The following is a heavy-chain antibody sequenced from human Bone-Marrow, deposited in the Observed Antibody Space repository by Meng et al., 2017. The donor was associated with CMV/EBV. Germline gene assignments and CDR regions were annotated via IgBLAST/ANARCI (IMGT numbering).Heavy chain of an antibody. V-gene: IGHV1-69*05. CDR3: ARGGLDCSSTSCLPEKWDFDYYYGMDV. CDR2: IIPIFGTA. CDR1: GYTFTGYY. Sequence: SVKVSCKASGYTFTGYYMHWVRQAPGQGLEWMGGIIPIFGTANYAQKFQGRVTITTDESTSTAYMELSSLRSEDTAVYYCARGGLDCSSTSCLPEKWDFDYYYGMDVWGQGTTVTVSS. J-gene: IGHJ6*01. D-gene: IGHD2-2*01.